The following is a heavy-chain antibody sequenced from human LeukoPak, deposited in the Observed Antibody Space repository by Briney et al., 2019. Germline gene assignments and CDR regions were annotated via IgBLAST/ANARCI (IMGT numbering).Heavy chain of an antibody. J-gene: IGHJ4*02. CDR2: IKQDGSEK. V-gene: IGHV3-7*03. CDR3: AKDLRVVGKHVVDY. CDR1: GFTFSSRDW. Sequence: HTGGSLRLSCVASGFTFSSRDWMTWVRQAPGKGLEWVANIKQDGSEKNYVDSVKGRFTISRDNSKNTLYLQMNSLRAEDTAVYYCAKDLRVVGKHVVDYWGQGTLVTVSS. D-gene: IGHD2-15*01.